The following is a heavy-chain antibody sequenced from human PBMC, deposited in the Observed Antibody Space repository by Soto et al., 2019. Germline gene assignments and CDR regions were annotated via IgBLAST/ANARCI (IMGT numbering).Heavy chain of an antibody. Sequence: EVQLVESGGGLVQPGGSLRLSCAASGFTFSDHYMDWVRQAPGKGLEWVGRTRDKPNSYTTEYAASVKGRFTISRDDSENSVYLQMNSLKTEDTAVYYCTSAAVSKTCLDVWGQGTTVTVSS. CDR2: TRDKPNSYTT. CDR3: TSAAVSKTCLDV. J-gene: IGHJ6*02. D-gene: IGHD4-4*01. CDR1: GFTFSDHY. V-gene: IGHV3-72*01.